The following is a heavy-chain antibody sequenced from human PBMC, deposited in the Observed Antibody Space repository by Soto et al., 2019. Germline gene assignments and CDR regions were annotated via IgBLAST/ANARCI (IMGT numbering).Heavy chain of an antibody. V-gene: IGHV3-73*01. D-gene: IGHD4-17*01. J-gene: IGHJ6*02. CDR3: TRSTVTKSYYYYGMDV. Sequence: VGSLRLSCAASGFTFSGSAMHWVRQASGKGLEWVGRIRSKANSYATAYAASVKGRFTISRDDSKNTAYLQMNSLKTEDTAVYYCTRSTVTKSYYYYGMDVWGQGTTVTVSS. CDR2: IRSKANSYAT. CDR1: GFTFSGSA.